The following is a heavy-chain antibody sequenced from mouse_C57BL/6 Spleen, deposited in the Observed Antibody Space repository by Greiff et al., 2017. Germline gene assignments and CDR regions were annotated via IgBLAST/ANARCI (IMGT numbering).Heavy chain of an antibody. CDR1: GFTFSDYG. V-gene: IGHV5-17*01. CDR3: AKKEYYAMDY. CDR2: ISSGSSTI. J-gene: IGHJ4*01. Sequence: EVQGVESGGGLVKPGGSLKLSCAASGFTFSDYGMHWVRQAPEKGLEWVAYISSGSSTIYYADTVKGRFTISRDNAKNTLFLQLTSLRSEDTAMYYCAKKEYYAMDYWGQGTSVTVSS.